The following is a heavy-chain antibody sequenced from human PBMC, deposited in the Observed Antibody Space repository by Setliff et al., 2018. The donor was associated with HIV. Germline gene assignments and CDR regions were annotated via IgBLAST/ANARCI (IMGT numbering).Heavy chain of an antibody. CDR3: AKGADPGSSGHYAPYYFDY. D-gene: IGHD3-22*01. CDR1: GFTFSRYD. Sequence: HPGGSLRLSCAASGFTFSRYDMSWVRQAPGKGLEWVSVISGSGGSTNYADSVKGRFTISRDNSKNTLYLQMNTLRAEDTAVYYCAKGADPGSSGHYAPYYFDYWGQGTLVTVPQ. CDR2: ISGSGGST. J-gene: IGHJ4*02. V-gene: IGHV3-23*01.